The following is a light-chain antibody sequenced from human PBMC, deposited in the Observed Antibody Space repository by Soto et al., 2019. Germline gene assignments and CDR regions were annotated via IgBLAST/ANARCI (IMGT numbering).Light chain of an antibody. Sequence: DIQMTQSPSSLSASVGDRVTITCQASQAISNYLNWYQQKPGKAPKLLIYDASNLETGVPSRFSGSGSGKDFTFTISSLQPEDIATYYCQQYDKLPIHTFGQGTKLEIK. CDR1: QAISNY. V-gene: IGKV1-33*01. CDR3: QQYDKLPIHT. J-gene: IGKJ2*01. CDR2: DAS.